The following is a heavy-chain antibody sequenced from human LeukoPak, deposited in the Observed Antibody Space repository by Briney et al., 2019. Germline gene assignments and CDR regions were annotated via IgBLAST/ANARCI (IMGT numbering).Heavy chain of an antibody. Sequence: PGGSLRLSCAASGFTFSSYWMSWVRQAPGKGLEWVSGINWNGGSTGYADSVKGRFTISRDNAKNSLYLQMNSLRAEDTALYYCARARGLAPNRSIDYWGQGTLVTVS. CDR1: GFTFSSYW. J-gene: IGHJ4*02. CDR3: ARARGLAPNRSIDY. CDR2: INWNGGST. D-gene: IGHD6-19*01. V-gene: IGHV3-20*04.